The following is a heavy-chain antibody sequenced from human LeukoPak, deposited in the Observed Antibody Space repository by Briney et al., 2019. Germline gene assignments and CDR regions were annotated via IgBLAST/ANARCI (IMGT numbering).Heavy chain of an antibody. Sequence: KSGGSLRLSCAASGFTFSNAWMSWVRQAPGKGLEWVGRIKSKTDGGTTDYAAPVKGRFTISRDDSKNTLYLQMNSLKTEDTAVYYCTTEGFYYVDAFDIWGQGTMVTVSS. CDR3: TTEGFYYVDAFDI. J-gene: IGHJ3*02. CDR2: IKSKTDGGTT. CDR1: GFTFSNAW. V-gene: IGHV3-15*01. D-gene: IGHD3-10*02.